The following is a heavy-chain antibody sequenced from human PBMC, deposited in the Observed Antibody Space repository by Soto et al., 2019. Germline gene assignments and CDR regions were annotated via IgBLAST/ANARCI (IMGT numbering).Heavy chain of an antibody. CDR2: ISSSSSYI. CDR3: ARDNKDGRYFDYYYYYYMDV. Sequence: GGSLRLSCAASGFTFSSYSMNWVRQAPGKGLEWVSSISSSSSYIYYADSVKGRFTISRDNAKNSLYLQMNSLRAEDTAVYYCARDNKDGRYFDYYYYYYMDVWGKGSTVTVSS. J-gene: IGHJ6*03. CDR1: GFTFSSYS. D-gene: IGHD3-9*01. V-gene: IGHV3-21*01.